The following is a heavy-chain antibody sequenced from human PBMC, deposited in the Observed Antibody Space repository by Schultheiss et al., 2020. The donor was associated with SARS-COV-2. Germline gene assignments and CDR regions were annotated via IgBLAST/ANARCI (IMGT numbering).Heavy chain of an antibody. D-gene: IGHD1-26*01. CDR1: GGSISSYY. CDR3: ARGKWELLGFDY. Sequence: SETLSLTCTVSGGSISSYYWSWIRQPPGKGLEWIGYIYYSGSTNYNPSLKSRVTISLDTSKNQFSLKLSSVTAADTAVYYCARGKWELLGFDYWGQGTLVTVSS. V-gene: IGHV4-59*01. CDR2: IYYSGST. J-gene: IGHJ4*02.